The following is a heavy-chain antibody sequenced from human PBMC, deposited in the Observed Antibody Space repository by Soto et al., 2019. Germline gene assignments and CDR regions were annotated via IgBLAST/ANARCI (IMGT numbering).Heavy chain of an antibody. Sequence: QVQLVESGGGVVQPGSSLRLSCAASGFSFSTYGMHWVRQAPGKGLEWVAVISYDGNTIYYADSVRGRLIISRDNSKNTLDLELTRLRPEDTATYYCAKEWSSSPLFHFYYGMDVWGQGTTVTVSS. J-gene: IGHJ6*02. D-gene: IGHD6-6*01. CDR3: AKEWSSSPLFHFYYGMDV. V-gene: IGHV3-30*18. CDR2: ISYDGNTI. CDR1: GFSFSTYG.